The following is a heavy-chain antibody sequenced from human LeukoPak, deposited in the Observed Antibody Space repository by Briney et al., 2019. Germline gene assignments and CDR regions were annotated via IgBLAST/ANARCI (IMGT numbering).Heavy chain of an antibody. CDR1: GFTFSYYA. CDR3: AREGSGYSYGGPIDY. J-gene: IGHJ4*02. CDR2: ISTRSTYI. Sequence: TGGSLRLSCAASGFTFSYYAMNWVRQAPGKGLEWVSSISTRSTYIYYADSLKGRFTISRDNAENSLYLQMNSLRAEDTAVYYCAREGSGYSYGGPIDYWGQGTLVTVSS. D-gene: IGHD5-18*01. V-gene: IGHV3-21*04.